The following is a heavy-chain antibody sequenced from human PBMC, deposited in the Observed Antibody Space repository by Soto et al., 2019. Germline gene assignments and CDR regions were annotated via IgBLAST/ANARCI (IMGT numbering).Heavy chain of an antibody. Sequence: LSLTCSVSGVSISSYFWSWIRQAPGRGLEWIGYTYHRGSTNYSPSLKSRVAISLDTSENQFSLKVNSVTAADTAVYYCARIGGYHGPLDYWGQGTPVTVSS. J-gene: IGHJ4*02. CDR3: ARIGGYHGPLDY. CDR1: GVSISSYF. D-gene: IGHD6-25*01. CDR2: TYHRGST. V-gene: IGHV4-59*01.